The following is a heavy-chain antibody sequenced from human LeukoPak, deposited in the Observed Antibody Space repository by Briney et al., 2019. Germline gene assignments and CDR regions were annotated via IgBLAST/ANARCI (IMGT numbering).Heavy chain of an antibody. V-gene: IGHV3-33*01. Sequence: GGSLRLSCAASGXTLSHYGMHWVRQAPGMGLEWVGVIWFDGGKIHYPDSVKGRFTISRDNSKNTLYLQMDNLRADGTAVYYCVRGSGGDGYSYWGDYWGQGTLVTVSP. CDR1: GXTLSHYG. J-gene: IGHJ4*02. CDR2: IWFDGGKI. D-gene: IGHD5-24*01. CDR3: VRGSGGDGYSYWGDY.